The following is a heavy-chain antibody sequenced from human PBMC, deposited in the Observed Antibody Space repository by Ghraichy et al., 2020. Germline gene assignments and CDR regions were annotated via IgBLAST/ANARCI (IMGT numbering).Heavy chain of an antibody. CDR3: ARVSQVLYGMDV. CDR2: INHSGST. J-gene: IGHJ6*02. Sequence: SETLSLTCAVYGGSFSGYYWSWIRQPPGKGLEWIGEINHSGSTNYNPSLKSRVTISVDTSKNQFSLKLSSVTAADTAVYYCARVSQVLYGMDVWGQGTTVTVSS. V-gene: IGHV4-34*01. CDR1: GGSFSGYY.